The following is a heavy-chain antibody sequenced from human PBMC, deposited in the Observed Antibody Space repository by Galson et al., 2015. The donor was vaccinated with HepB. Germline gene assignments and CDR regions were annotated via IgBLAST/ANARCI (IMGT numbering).Heavy chain of an antibody. CDR2: ISSDSSTI. J-gene: IGHJ4*02. V-gene: IGHV3-23*01. CDR1: GFAFSSYS. CDR3: ARKAGGQFPFDY. Sequence: SLRLSCAASGFAFSSYSMSWVRQAPGKGLDWVSVISSDSSTIYYADSVKGRFTISRDNSRDTLYLVMNSLRADDTAIYYCARKAGGQFPFDYWGQGTLVTVSS. D-gene: IGHD6-25*01.